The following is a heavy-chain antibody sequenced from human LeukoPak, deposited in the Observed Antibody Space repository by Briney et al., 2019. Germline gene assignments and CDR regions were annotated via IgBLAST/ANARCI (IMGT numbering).Heavy chain of an antibody. Sequence: SETLSLTCTVSGVSISIYYWSWIPQPAGKGLEWIGRIYTSGSTNYNPSLKSRVTMSVDTSKNQFSLKLSSVAAADTAVYYCARVLAPYYFDYWGQGTLVTVSS. CDR3: ARVLAPYYFDY. J-gene: IGHJ4*02. CDR1: GVSISIYY. V-gene: IGHV4-4*07. CDR2: IYTSGST.